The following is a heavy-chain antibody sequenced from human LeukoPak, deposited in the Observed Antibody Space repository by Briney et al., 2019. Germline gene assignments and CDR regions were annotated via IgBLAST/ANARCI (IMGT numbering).Heavy chain of an antibody. CDR1: GFTFSSCA. CDR3: AKGDIGGSIYYYMDV. D-gene: IGHD1-26*01. V-gene: IGHV3-23*01. Sequence: GGSLRLSCAASGFTFSSCAMTWVRQAPGKGLEWVSAIRGSGGSTYYTDSVKGRFTISRDSSKNTLYLQMNSLRAEDTAVYYCAKGDIGGSIYYYMDVWGKGTTVTVSS. CDR2: IRGSGGST. J-gene: IGHJ6*03.